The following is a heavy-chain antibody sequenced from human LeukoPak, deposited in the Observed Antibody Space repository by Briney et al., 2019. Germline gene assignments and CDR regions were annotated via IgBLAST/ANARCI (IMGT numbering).Heavy chain of an antibody. Sequence: GGPLRLSCAASGFTFSSYGMHWVRQAPGKGLEWVAVIWYDGSNKYYADSVKGRFTISRDNSKNTLYLQMNSLRAEDTAVYYCATYSYGYEGYFDYWGQGTLVTVSS. J-gene: IGHJ4*02. V-gene: IGHV3-30*02. CDR2: IWYDGSNK. CDR3: ATYSYGYEGYFDY. CDR1: GFTFSSYG. D-gene: IGHD5-18*01.